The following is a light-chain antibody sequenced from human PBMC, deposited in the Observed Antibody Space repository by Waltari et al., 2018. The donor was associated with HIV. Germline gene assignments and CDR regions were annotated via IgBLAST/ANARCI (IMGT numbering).Light chain of an antibody. V-gene: IGLV1-47*01. CDR3: SAWDDNLSSLV. CDR1: ASNIASNY. J-gene: IGLJ3*02. CDR2: RDD. Sequence: RVTMSCSGSASNIASNYVYWYQQFPGAAPKPLIFRDDQRHSGVPDRFSGSKSGTSASLAISGLQADDEADYYCSAWDDNLSSLVLGGGTSLTVL.